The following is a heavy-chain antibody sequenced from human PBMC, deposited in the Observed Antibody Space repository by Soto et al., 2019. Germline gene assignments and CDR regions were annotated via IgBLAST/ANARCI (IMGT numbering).Heavy chain of an antibody. V-gene: IGHV1-18*01. D-gene: IGHD3-22*01. Sequence: QVQLVQSGAEVKRPGASVKVSCKSSGYPFTHYGITWVRQAPGLGLEWMGWISPFNGNTNYGQKFQGRVTLTTDTSTSTVYMDLRSLGSDDTALYYCARDQSFDRSYYYGIDVWGQGTTVTVSS. CDR2: ISPFNGNT. CDR1: GYPFTHYG. CDR3: ARDQSFDRSYYYGIDV. J-gene: IGHJ6*02.